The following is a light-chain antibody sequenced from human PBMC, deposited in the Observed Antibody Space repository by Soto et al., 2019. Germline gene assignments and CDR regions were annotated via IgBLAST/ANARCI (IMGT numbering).Light chain of an antibody. J-gene: IGKJ3*01. Sequence: EIVMTQSPATLSVSPGERATLSCRASQNLSSNLAWYQQKPGQAPRLLIYGASTRATGIPTGFSGSGSGTEFTLTISSLQSEDFAVYYCQQYNYWPRTFGPGTKVDI. CDR3: QQYNYWPRT. V-gene: IGKV3-15*01. CDR1: QNLSSN. CDR2: GAS.